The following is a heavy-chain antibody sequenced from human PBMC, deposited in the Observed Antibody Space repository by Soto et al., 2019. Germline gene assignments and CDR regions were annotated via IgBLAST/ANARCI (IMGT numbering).Heavy chain of an antibody. J-gene: IGHJ4*02. CDR2: ISGSGTST. D-gene: IGHD6-19*01. V-gene: IGHV3-23*01. Sequence: GGSLRLSCAASGFPFSTFAMSWVRQAPGKGPEWVSGISGSGTSTYYADSVKGRFTISRDNSKNTLYLQMNSLRAEDTAVYYCAKTEQWLIAYFDYWGQGTLVTVSS. CDR1: GFPFSTFA. CDR3: AKTEQWLIAYFDY.